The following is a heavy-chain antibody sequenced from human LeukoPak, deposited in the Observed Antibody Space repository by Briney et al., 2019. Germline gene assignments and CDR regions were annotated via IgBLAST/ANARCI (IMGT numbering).Heavy chain of an antibody. CDR2: ISYDGSNK. CDR3: AKDLPRIAAADLFDY. CDR1: GFTFSSYG. Sequence: GRSLRLSCAASGFTFSSYGMHWVRQAPGKGLEWVAVISYDGSNKYYADSVKGRFTISRDNSKNTLYLQMNSLRAEDTAVYYCAKDLPRIAAADLFDYWGQGTLVTVSS. D-gene: IGHD6-13*01. J-gene: IGHJ4*02. V-gene: IGHV3-30*18.